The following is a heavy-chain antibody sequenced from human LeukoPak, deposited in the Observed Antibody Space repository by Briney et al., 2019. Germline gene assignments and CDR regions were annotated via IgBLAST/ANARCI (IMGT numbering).Heavy chain of an antibody. CDR3: ARGGWVRAMAIDY. CDR2: IYSGGST. CDR1: GFTVSSTY. D-gene: IGHD5-18*01. Sequence: GGSLRLSCAASGFTVSSTYMSWVRQAPGKGLEWVSVIYSGGSTYYADSVKGRFTISRDNSKNTLYLQMNSLGAEDTAVYYCARGGWVRAMAIDYWGQGTLVTVSS. J-gene: IGHJ4*02. V-gene: IGHV3-53*01.